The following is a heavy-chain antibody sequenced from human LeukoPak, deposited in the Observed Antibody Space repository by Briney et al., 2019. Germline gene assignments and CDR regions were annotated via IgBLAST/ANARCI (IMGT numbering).Heavy chain of an antibody. CDR2: VRYDETTK. CDR3: AKDVPTAYFDY. Sequence: PGRSQRLSCAASGFTFSRYAMHWVRQAPGKGLEWVAFVRYDETTKFYADSVKGRFTISRDNSKTTLYLQMNSLRAEDTAVYYCAKDVPTAYFDYWGQGTLVTVSS. CDR1: GFTFSRYA. V-gene: IGHV3-30*04. J-gene: IGHJ4*02. D-gene: IGHD2-2*01.